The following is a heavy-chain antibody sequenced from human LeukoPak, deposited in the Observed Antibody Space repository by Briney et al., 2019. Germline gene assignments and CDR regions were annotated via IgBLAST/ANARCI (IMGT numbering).Heavy chain of an antibody. CDR1: GGSFSGYY. CDR2: INHSGST. CDR3: AREVVVVPAANDAFDI. V-gene: IGHV4-34*01. D-gene: IGHD2-2*01. Sequence: SETLSLTCAVYGGSFSGYYWSWIRQPPGKGLEWIGEINHSGSTNYNPSLKSRVTISVDTSKNQFSLKLSSVTAADTAVYYCAREVVVVPAANDAFDIWGQGTMVTVSS. J-gene: IGHJ3*02.